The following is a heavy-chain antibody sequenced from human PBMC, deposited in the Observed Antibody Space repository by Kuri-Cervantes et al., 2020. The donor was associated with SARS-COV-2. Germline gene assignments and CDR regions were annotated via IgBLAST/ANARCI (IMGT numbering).Heavy chain of an antibody. CDR2: INPNSGGT. D-gene: IGHD3-3*01. CDR1: GGTFDSYT. Sequence: ASVKVSCKASGGTFDSYTISWVRQTPGQGLEWMGWINPNSGGTNYAQKFQGRVTMTRDTSISTAYMELSRLRSDDTAVYYCARGWSGYSLDPPHFDYWGQGTLVTVSS. CDR3: ARGWSGYSLDPPHFDY. V-gene: IGHV1-2*02. J-gene: IGHJ4*02.